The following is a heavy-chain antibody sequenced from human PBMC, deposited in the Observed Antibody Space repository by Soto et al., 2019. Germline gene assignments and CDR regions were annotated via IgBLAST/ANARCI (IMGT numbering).Heavy chain of an antibody. Sequence: SETLSLTGTVSGGSISSGDYYWSWIRQPPGKGLEWIGYIYYSGSTYYNPSLKSRVTISVDTSKNQFSLKLSSVTAADTAVYYCARSKPYYYGSGPQGFEYWGQGTLVT. CDR2: IYYSGST. CDR1: GGSISSGDYY. V-gene: IGHV4-30-4*01. CDR3: ARSKPYYYGSGPQGFEY. J-gene: IGHJ4*02. D-gene: IGHD3-10*01.